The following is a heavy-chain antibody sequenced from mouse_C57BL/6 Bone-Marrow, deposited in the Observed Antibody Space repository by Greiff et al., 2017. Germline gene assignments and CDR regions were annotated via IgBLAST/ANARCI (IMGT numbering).Heavy chain of an antibody. D-gene: IGHD1-1*01. Sequence: EVKLVESGGGLVQPGGSMKLSCVASGFTFSNYWMNWVRQSPEKGLEWVAQIRLKSDNYATHYAESVKGRFTISRDDSKSSVYLQMNNLRAEDTGIYYCTVYYYGSRGYWGQGTTLTVSS. J-gene: IGHJ2*01. CDR1: GFTFSNYW. CDR2: IRLKSDNYAT. V-gene: IGHV6-3*01. CDR3: TVYYYGSRGY.